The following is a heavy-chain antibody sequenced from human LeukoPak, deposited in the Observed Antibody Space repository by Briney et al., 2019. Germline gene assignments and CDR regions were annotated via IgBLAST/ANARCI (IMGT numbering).Heavy chain of an antibody. Sequence: SETLSLTCTVSGGSISSYYWSWIRQPPGKGLEWIGYIYYSGSTNYNPSLKSRVTISVDTSKDQFSLKLSSVTAADTAVYYCARHPDYYYYYMDVWGKGTTVTISS. CDR3: ARHPDYYYYYMDV. J-gene: IGHJ6*03. CDR2: IYYSGST. CDR1: GGSISSYY. V-gene: IGHV4-59*08.